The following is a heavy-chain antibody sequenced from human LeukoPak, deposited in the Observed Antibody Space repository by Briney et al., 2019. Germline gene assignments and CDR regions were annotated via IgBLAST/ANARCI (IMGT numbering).Heavy chain of an antibody. CDR3: ARARIYCSSTSCYPPYYMDV. J-gene: IGHJ6*03. CDR1: GGSISRSSFY. CDR2: IYTSGNT. D-gene: IGHD2-2*01. V-gene: IGHV4-61*02. Sequence: SQTLSLTCTVSGGSISRSSFYWSWIRQPAGKGLEWIGRIYTSGNTNYNPSLQSRASISIDTYKNQFSLKLSSVTAADTAVYYCARARIYCSSTSCYPPYYMDVWGKGTTVTVSS.